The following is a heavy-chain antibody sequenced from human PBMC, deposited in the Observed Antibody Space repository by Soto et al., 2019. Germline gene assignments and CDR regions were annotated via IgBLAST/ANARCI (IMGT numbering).Heavy chain of an antibody. CDR3: AKVRSSLMTSYATPFDY. V-gene: IGHV3-23*01. J-gene: IGHJ4*02. Sequence: EVRLLESGGGLVPPGGSLRLSCAASGFTFTDYAMSWVRQAPGKGLECVSIIGGRGSYTSYEDSVKGWFTISRDNSKNTVYLEMHSLTAEDTALYFCAKVRSSLMTSYATPFDYGGLGLLVTVSS. CDR2: IGGRGSYT. CDR1: GFTFTDYA. D-gene: IGHD2-2*01.